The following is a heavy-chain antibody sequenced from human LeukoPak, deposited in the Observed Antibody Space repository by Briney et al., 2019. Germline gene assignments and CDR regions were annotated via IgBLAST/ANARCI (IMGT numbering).Heavy chain of an antibody. CDR1: GFTFSSYW. CDR3: ARESSYDSSGYKSS. Sequence: GGSLRLSCAASGFTFSSYWMSWVRQAPGKGLEGVANIKQDGSEKYYVDSVKGRFTISRDNAKNSLYLQMNSLRAEDTAVYYCARESSYDSSGYKSSWGQGTLVTVSS. J-gene: IGHJ4*02. CDR2: IKQDGSEK. D-gene: IGHD3-22*01. V-gene: IGHV3-7*01.